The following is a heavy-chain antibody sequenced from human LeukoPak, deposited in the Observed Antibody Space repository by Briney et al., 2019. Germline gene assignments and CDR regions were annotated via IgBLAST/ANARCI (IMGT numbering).Heavy chain of an antibody. Sequence: SQTLSLTCTVSGGSINSGGYYWSWIRQHPGKGLEWIGYIYYSGSTNYNSSLKSRVTMSVDTAKNQFSLKVSSVTAADTAVYYCARARGYCSGGRCYLVDYWGQGTLVTVSS. CDR2: IYYSGST. CDR1: GGSINSGGYY. V-gene: IGHV4-31*03. J-gene: IGHJ4*02. D-gene: IGHD2-15*01. CDR3: ARARGYCSGGRCYLVDY.